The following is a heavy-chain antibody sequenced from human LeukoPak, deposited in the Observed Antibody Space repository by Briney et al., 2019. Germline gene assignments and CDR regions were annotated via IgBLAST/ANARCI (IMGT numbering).Heavy chain of an antibody. J-gene: IGHJ6*03. CDR2: IHHSGGT. CDR3: AREKIAGGGTGYYYMDV. D-gene: IGHD6-13*01. V-gene: IGHV4-4*02. Sequence: KASETLSLTCTVSGASVSRNWWSWVRQPPGKGLEWIGEIHHSGGTNYNPSLKSRVTMSLDNSNNHFSLKLSSVTAADTAVYYCAREKIAGGGTGYYYMDVWGKGTTVTVSS. CDR1: GASVSRNW.